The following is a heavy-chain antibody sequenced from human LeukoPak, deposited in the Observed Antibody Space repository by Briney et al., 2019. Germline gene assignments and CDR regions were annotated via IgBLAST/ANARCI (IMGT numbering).Heavy chain of an antibody. CDR2: IIPILGIA. Sequence: RASVKVSCKASGGTFSSYAISWVRQAPGQGLEWMGRIIPILGIANYAQKFQGRVTITADKSTSTAYMELSCLRSEDTAVYYCARDDPASHGMDVWGQGTTVTVSS. V-gene: IGHV1-69*04. CDR1: GGTFSSYA. CDR3: ARDDPASHGMDV. J-gene: IGHJ6*02.